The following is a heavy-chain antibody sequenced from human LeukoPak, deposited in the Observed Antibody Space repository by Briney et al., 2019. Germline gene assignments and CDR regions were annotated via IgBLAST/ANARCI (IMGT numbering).Heavy chain of an antibody. V-gene: IGHV1-2*06. J-gene: IGHJ4*02. CDR3: AREDYGDYDY. CDR2: INPNSGGT. Sequence: APVKVSCKASGYTFTGYYMHWVRQAPGQGLEWMGRINPNSGGTNYAQKFQGRVTMTRDTSISTAYMELSRLRSDDAAVYYCAREDYGDYDYWGQGTLVTVSS. D-gene: IGHD4-17*01. CDR1: GYTFTGYY.